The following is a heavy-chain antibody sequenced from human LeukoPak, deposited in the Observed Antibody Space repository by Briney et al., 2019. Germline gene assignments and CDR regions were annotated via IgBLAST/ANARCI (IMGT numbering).Heavy chain of an antibody. CDR2: ISYDGSNK. CDR1: GFTFSSYW. D-gene: IGHD1-26*01. CDR3: ATGTWELPIDY. V-gene: IGHV3-30*03. Sequence: GGSLRLSCAASGFTFSSYWMSWVRQAPGKGLEWVAVISYDGSNKYYADSVKGRFTISRDNSKNTLYLQMNSLRAEDTAVYYCATGTWELPIDYWGQGTLVTVSS. J-gene: IGHJ4*02.